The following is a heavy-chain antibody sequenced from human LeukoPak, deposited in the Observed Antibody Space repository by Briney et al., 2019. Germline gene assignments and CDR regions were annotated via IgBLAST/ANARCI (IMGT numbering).Heavy chain of an antibody. V-gene: IGHV1-69*06. CDR2: IIPIFGTA. CDR1: GGTFSSYA. D-gene: IGHD3-10*01. J-gene: IGHJ6*04. CDR3: ARVFTMVRGVIPPDYYYYYGMDV. Sequence: GSSVKVSCKASGGTFSSYAISWVRQAPGQGLEWMGGIIPIFGTANYAQKFQGRVTITADKSTSTAYMELSSLRSEDTAVYYCARVFTMVRGVIPPDYYYYYGMDVWGKGTTVTVSS.